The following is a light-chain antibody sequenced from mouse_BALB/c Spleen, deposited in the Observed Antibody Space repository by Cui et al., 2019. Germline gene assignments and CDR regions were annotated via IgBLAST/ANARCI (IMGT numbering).Light chain of an antibody. J-gene: IGKJ5*01. CDR2: DTS. Sequence: QIVTTQSQAIISASPGEKVTMTSSASSSVRYMYWYQQKPGASPRLLIYDTSNLASGVPVRFSGSGSGTAYSLTISRMEAEDAATYYCQQWSSYPPTFGAGTKLELK. V-gene: IGKV4-55*01. CDR3: QQWSSYPPT. CDR1: SSVRY.